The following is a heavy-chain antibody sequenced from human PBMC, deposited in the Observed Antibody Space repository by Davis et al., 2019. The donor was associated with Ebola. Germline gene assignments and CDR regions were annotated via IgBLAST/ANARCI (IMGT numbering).Heavy chain of an antibody. V-gene: IGHV4-59*08. CDR1: GGSISSYY. CDR3: ARGPYWFDP. J-gene: IGHJ5*02. CDR2: TYYSGST. Sequence: MPSETLSLTCTVSGGSISSYYWSWIRQPPGKGLEWIGYTYYSGSTNYNPSLKSRVTISVDASKNQFSLKLSSVTAADTAVYYCARGPYWFDPWGQGTLVTVSS.